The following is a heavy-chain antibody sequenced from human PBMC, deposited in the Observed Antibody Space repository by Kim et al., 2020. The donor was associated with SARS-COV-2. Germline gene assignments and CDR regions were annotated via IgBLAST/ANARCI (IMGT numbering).Heavy chain of an antibody. CDR2: ISSSNSYI. J-gene: IGHJ4*02. Sequence: GGSLRLSCAASGFTFSSYSMNWVRQAPGKGLEWVSSISSSNSYIYYAESVKGRFTISRDNAKNSLYLQMNSLRAEDTAMFYCARDPVPFSSSWYYFDYWGLETLVTVSS. CDR1: GFTFSSYS. D-gene: IGHD6-13*01. CDR3: ARDPVPFSSSWYYFDY. V-gene: IGHV3-21*01.